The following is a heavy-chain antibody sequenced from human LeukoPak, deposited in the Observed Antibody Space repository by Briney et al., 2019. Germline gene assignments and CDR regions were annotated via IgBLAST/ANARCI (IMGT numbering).Heavy chain of an antibody. CDR3: AKDLGRGSYYPSEYFQH. CDR2: NSDSGGST. Sequence: GGSLRLTCAASGFSISNYAMSWVRQAPGKGLEWISANSDSGGSTYYADSVKGRFTISRDSPKNTLYLQMNSLRAEDTAVYYCAKDLGRGSYYPSEYFQHWGQGTLVTVSS. CDR1: GFSISNYA. V-gene: IGHV3-23*01. J-gene: IGHJ1*01. D-gene: IGHD1-26*01.